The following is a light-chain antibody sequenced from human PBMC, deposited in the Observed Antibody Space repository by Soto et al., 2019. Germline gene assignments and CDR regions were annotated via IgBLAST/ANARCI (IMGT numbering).Light chain of an antibody. V-gene: IGLV1-47*02. CDR1: NSNIGSNF. CDR3: ATRYDSLCGWV. Sequence: QSVLTQPPSASGTPVHRVTSSCYGTNSNIGSNFVYWYQHLPGTTPKLLVVSYHQRPSGVPYRFSGSNCGSSAYLAISGLRCEDEADYYGATRYDSLCGWVLGGGTQLPVL. CDR2: SYH. J-gene: IGLJ3*02.